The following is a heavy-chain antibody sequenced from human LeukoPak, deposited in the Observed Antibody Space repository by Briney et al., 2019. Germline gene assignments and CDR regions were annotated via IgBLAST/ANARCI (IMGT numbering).Heavy chain of an antibody. CDR3: ARGIGLIGLELADY. V-gene: IGHV3-21*01. CDR2: ISSSSSYI. J-gene: IGHJ4*02. Sequence: GGSLRLSCAAPGFTFSSYSMNWVRQAPGKGLEWVSSISSSSSYIYYADSVKGRFTISRDNAKNSLYLQMNSLRAEDTAVYYCARGIGLIGLELADYWGQGTLVTVSS. CDR1: GFTFSSYS. D-gene: IGHD1-7*01.